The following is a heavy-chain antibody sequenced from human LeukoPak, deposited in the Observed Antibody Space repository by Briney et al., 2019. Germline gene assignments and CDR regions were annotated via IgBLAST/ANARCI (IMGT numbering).Heavy chain of an antibody. CDR2: IIPIFGTA. J-gene: IGHJ3*02. V-gene: IGHV1-69*05. Sequence: SVKVSCKASGGTFSSYAISWVRQAPGQGLEWMGRIIPIFGTANYAQKFQGRVTITTDESTSTAYMELSSLRSEDTAVYYCARSVDYYDSSGYYFGAFDIWGRGTMVTVSS. CDR3: ARSVDYYDSSGYYFGAFDI. D-gene: IGHD3-22*01. CDR1: GGTFSSYA.